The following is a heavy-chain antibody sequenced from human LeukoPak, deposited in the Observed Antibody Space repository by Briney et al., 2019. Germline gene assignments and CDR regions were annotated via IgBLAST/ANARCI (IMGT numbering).Heavy chain of an antibody. Sequence: ASVKVSCKASGYTFTSYGISWVRQAPGQGLEWMGWISAYNGNTNYAQKLQGRVTMTTDTSTSTAYMELRSLRSDDTAVYYCARVPLAAAYNWFDPWGQGTVVTVSS. CDR2: ISAYNGNT. V-gene: IGHV1-18*01. CDR1: GYTFTSYG. J-gene: IGHJ5*02. D-gene: IGHD6-13*01. CDR3: ARVPLAAAYNWFDP.